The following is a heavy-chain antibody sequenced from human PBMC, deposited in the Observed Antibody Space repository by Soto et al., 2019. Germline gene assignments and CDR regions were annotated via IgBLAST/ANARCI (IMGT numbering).Heavy chain of an antibody. CDR2: INAYNGNT. J-gene: IGHJ4*02. CDR1: GYSFPSST. V-gene: IGHV1-18*01. Sequence: QVQLVQSGAEVKRPGASVKVSCKASGYSFPSSTISWVRQAPGQGLEWMGWINAYNGNTKYTQKLQGRFTMTTDTSTSTAYMELENLRSDDTAMYFCAIANYGDNHYWGQGTLVTVSS. D-gene: IGHD4-17*01. CDR3: AIANYGDNHY.